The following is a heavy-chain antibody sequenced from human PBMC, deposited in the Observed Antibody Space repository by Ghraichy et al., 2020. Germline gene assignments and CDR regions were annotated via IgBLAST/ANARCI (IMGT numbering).Heavy chain of an antibody. CDR3: VAPGVDPDVRPRGVGAFDI. CDR1: GGSISSSSYY. CDR2: IYYSGST. J-gene: IGHJ3*02. D-gene: IGHD1-14*01. Sequence: SETLSLTCTVSGGSISSSSYYWGWIRQPPGKGLEWIGSIYYSGSTYYNPSLKSRVTISVDTSKNQFSLKLSSVTAADTAVYYCVAPGVDPDVRPRGVGAFDIWGQGTMVTVSS. V-gene: IGHV4-39*01.